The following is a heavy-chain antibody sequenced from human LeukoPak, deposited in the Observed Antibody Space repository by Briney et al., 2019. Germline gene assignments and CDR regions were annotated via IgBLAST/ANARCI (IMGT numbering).Heavy chain of an antibody. Sequence: SETLSLTCTVSGGSITSYHWSWVRQPAGKGLEWIGRMQTSGRIDYNLSLKSRLTMSVDRSKNQLSLKLTSVSAADTAVYYCARGHSDSWSVFDYWGQGTLVTISS. CDR1: GGSITSYH. V-gene: IGHV4-4*07. J-gene: IGHJ4*02. CDR2: MQTSGRI. D-gene: IGHD6-13*01. CDR3: ARGHSDSWSVFDY.